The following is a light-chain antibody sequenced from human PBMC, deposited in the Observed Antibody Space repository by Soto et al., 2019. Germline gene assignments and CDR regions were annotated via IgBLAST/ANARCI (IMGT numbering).Light chain of an antibody. V-gene: IGKV1-5*03. Sequence: DIQMTQSPSTLSASVGDRDTITCRASQSISSWLAWYQQKPGKAPKLLIYKASTLQSGVPSRFSGSGSGTEFTLAISSLQPDDSATYYCQQYNDNWTFGQGTKV. CDR3: QQYNDNWT. J-gene: IGKJ1*01. CDR2: KAS. CDR1: QSISSW.